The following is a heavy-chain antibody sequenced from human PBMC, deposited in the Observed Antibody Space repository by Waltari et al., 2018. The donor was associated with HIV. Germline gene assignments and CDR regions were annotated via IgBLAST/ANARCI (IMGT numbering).Heavy chain of an antibody. CDR3: ARVGSAGDSPHYYDGMDV. Sequence: QVQLVQSGAEVKKPGASVKVSCKASGYTFTGYYMPWVRQAPGQGPEWRGWINPNSGGTNYAQKFQGWVTMTRDTSISTAYMELSRLRSDDTAVYYCARVGSAGDSPHYYDGMDVWGQGTTVTVSS. CDR2: INPNSGGT. J-gene: IGHJ6*02. D-gene: IGHD4-17*01. V-gene: IGHV1-2*04. CDR1: GYTFTGYY.